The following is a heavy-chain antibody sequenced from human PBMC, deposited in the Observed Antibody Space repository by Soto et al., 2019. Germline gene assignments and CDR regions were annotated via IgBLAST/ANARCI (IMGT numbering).Heavy chain of an antibody. J-gene: IGHJ6*02. V-gene: IGHV3-30*18. Sequence: QVQLAESGGGVVQPGRSLRLSCAASGFTFSSYGMHWVRQAPGKGLEWVAVISYDGSNKYYADSVKGRFTISRDNSKNTLYLQMNSLRAEDTAVYYCAKPSCSSTSCYPTYYYYGMDVWGQGTTVTVSS. D-gene: IGHD2-2*01. CDR1: GFTFSSYG. CDR3: AKPSCSSTSCYPTYYYYGMDV. CDR2: ISYDGSNK.